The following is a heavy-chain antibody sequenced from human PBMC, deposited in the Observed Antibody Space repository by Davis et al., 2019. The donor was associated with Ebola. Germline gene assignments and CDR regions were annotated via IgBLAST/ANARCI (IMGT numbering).Heavy chain of an antibody. V-gene: IGHV4-59*08. CDR2: IYYSGST. Sequence: SETLSLTCIVSGGSISSYYWSWIRQPPGKGLEWIGYIYYSGSTNYNPSLKSRVTISVDTSKNQFSLKLSSVTAADTAVYYCARLKGYCSGGSCYSGGYGMDVWGQGTTVTVSS. D-gene: IGHD2-15*01. J-gene: IGHJ6*02. CDR3: ARLKGYCSGGSCYSGGYGMDV. CDR1: GGSISSYY.